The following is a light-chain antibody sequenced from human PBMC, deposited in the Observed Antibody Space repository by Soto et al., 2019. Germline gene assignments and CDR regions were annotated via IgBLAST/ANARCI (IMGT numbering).Light chain of an antibody. CDR3: QHFGGTTFT. V-gene: IGKV3-20*01. J-gene: IGKJ5*01. CDR1: QSVITT. CDR2: GAS. Sequence: EPVLTQSPGTLSLSPGERAILSCRASQSVITTLAWYQQKPGQAPRLLIYGASNRATGIPDRFSGSGSGTHFTLTISRLEPGDFAVYYCQHFGGTTFTFGQGTRLEIK.